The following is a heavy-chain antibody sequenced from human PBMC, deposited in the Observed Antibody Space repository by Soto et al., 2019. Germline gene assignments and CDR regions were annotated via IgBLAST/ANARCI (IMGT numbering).Heavy chain of an antibody. Sequence: SETLSLPCSVSGVSMRNSYWTWIRQSAGKGLEWIGRISTSGNTNYNPSLNSRLTMSVDTSKNQVSLKLTSVTAADTAVYYCARGGGVPALGDPWGQGTPVTVSS. V-gene: IGHV4-4*07. CDR2: ISTSGNT. CDR1: GVSMRNSY. D-gene: IGHD3-16*01. J-gene: IGHJ5*02. CDR3: ARGGGVPALGDP.